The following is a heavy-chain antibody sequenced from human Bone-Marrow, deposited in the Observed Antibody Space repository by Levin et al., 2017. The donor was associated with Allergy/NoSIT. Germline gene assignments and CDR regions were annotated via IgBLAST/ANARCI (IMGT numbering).Heavy chain of an antibody. CDR2: LNPYSGAT. J-gene: IGHJ4*02. CDR3: AGGNERDFEY. V-gene: IGHV1-2*06. CDR1: GYTFTDYY. Sequence: GASVKVSCKASGYTFTDYYIQWVRQAPGQGLEWMGRLNPYSGATDYAQKFQGRVTMTRDTSTSTAYMELARLISDDTAVYYCAGGNERDFEYWGQGTLATVSS. D-gene: IGHD1-1*01.